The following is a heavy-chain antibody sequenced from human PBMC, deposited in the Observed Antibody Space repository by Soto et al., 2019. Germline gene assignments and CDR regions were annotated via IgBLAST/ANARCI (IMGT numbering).Heavy chain of an antibody. V-gene: IGHV3-33*01. CDR3: ARVPQQLVPIYYYGMDV. Sequence: TGGSLRLSCAASGFTFSSYGMHWVRQAPGKGLEWVAVIWYDGSNKYYADSVKGRFTISRDNSKNTLYLQMNSLRAEDTAVYYCARVPQQLVPIYYYGMDVWGQGTTVTVSS. CDR2: IWYDGSNK. CDR1: GFTFSSYG. J-gene: IGHJ6*02. D-gene: IGHD6-13*01.